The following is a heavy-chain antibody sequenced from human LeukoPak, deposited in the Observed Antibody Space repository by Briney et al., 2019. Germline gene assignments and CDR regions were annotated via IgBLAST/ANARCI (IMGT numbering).Heavy chain of an antibody. CDR3: AKGGYSYDSSGHTPLDY. V-gene: IGHV3-30*04. D-gene: IGHD3-22*01. Sequence: GGSLRLSCAASGFTFSSYVMHWVRQAPGKGLEWVAIISYDGSNEYYADSVKGRFTISRDNSKNTLHLQMNSLRAEDTAVYYCAKGGYSYDSSGHTPLDYWGQGTLVTVSS. J-gene: IGHJ4*02. CDR2: ISYDGSNE. CDR1: GFTFSSYV.